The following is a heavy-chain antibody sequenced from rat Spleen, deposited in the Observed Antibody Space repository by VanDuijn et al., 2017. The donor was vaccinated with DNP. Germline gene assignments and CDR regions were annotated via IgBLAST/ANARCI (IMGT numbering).Heavy chain of an antibody. CDR1: GFTFSDYY. D-gene: IGHD1-4*01. V-gene: IGHV5-20*01. CDR2: ITYDGGST. CDR3: TRDLNHGYNYAFDY. Sequence: EVQLVESGGGLVQPGGSLKLSCAASGFTFSDYYMAWVRQAPTKGLEWVAYITYDGGSTYYRDSVKGRFTISRDNAKSTLYLHMNSLRSEDMATYYCTRDLNHGYNYAFDYWGQGVMVTVSS. J-gene: IGHJ2*01.